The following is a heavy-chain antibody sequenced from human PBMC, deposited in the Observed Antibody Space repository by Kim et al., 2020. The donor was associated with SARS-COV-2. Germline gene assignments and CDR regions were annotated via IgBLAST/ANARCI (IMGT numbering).Heavy chain of an antibody. D-gene: IGHD2-15*01. J-gene: IGHJ4*02. Sequence: GGSLRLSCAASGFTFSPHSMNWVRQAPGKGLEWVSSISGDSIYIYYADAVKGRFTISRDNAKNSLYLQMNSLRAEDTALYYCARTLCIGGHCPFDYWGRGTLVTVSS. CDR3: ARTLCIGGHCPFDY. CDR1: GFTFSPHS. V-gene: IGHV3-21*01. CDR2: ISGDSIYI.